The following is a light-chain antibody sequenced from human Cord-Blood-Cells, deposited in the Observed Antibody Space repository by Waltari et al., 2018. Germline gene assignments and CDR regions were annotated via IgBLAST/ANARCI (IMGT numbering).Light chain of an antibody. Sequence: EIVLTQSPGTLSLSPGERATLSCRASQSVSSSYLAWYQQKPGQAPRLLIYGASSRATGIPDRCSGSGSGTDFTLTISRLEPEDFAVYSCQQYGSSPLTFGGGTKVEIK. CDR1: QSVSSSY. CDR2: GAS. J-gene: IGKJ4*01. CDR3: QQYGSSPLT. V-gene: IGKV3-20*01.